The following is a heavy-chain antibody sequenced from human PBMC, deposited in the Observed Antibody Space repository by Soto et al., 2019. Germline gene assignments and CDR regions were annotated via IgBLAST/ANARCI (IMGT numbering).Heavy chain of an antibody. J-gene: IGHJ6*02. V-gene: IGHV1-58*02. CDR3: AVPGYCSSTSCYPPYYYYGMDV. D-gene: IGHD2-2*01. Sequence: GASVKVSRKASGYTFTSSGISWVRQAPGQRLEWMGWIVVGSGNTNYAQKFQERVTITRDMSTSTAYMELSSLRSEDTAVYYCAVPGYCSSTSCYPPYYYYGMDVWGQGTTVTVSS. CDR1: GYTFTSSG. CDR2: IVVGSGNT.